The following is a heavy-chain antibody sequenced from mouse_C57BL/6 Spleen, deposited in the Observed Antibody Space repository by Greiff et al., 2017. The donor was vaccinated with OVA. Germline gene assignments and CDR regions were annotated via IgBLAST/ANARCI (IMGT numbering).Heavy chain of an antibody. Sequence: VQLQQPGAELVRPGSSVKLSCKASGYTFTSYWMHWVKQRPIQGLEWIGNIDPSDSETHYNQKFKDKATLTVDKSSSTAYMQLSSLTSEDSAVYYCARGGAYYSNHGGFAYWGQGTLVTVSA. J-gene: IGHJ3*01. V-gene: IGHV1-52*01. CDR1: GYTFTSYW. CDR2: IDPSDSET. D-gene: IGHD2-5*01. CDR3: ARGGAYYSNHGGFAY.